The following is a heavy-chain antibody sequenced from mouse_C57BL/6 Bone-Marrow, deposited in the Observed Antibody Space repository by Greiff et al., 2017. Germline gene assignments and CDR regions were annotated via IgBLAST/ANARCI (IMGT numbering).Heavy chain of an antibody. J-gene: IGHJ3*01. CDR1: GYTFTDYY. CDR2: INPYNGGT. CDR3: ARHYDYDGFAY. D-gene: IGHD2-4*01. V-gene: IGHV1-19*01. Sequence: EVQLQQSGPVLVKPGASVKMSCKASGYTFTDYYMNWVKQSHGKSLEWIGVINPYNGGTSYNQKFKGKATLTVDKSSSTAYMELNSLTSEDAAVYYCARHYDYDGFAYWGQGTLVTVSA.